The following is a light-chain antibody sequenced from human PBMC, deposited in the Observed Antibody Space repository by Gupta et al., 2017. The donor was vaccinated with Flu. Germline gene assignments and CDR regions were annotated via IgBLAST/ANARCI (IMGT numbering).Light chain of an antibody. J-gene: IGLJ3*02. CDR3: EAWDDSLSGLWV. Sequence: QSVLTQPPSASGTPGQRVTISCSGSSSNIGSNYVYWYQQLPGTAPKLLIYGNNQRPSGVPDRVSGSKSGTSASLAISGLRSEEEADYYCEAWDDSLSGLWVFGGGTKLTVL. CDR1: SSNIGSNY. CDR2: GNN. V-gene: IGLV1-47*01.